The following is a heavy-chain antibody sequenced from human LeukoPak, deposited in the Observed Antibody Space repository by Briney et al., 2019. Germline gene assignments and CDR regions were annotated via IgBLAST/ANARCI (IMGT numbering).Heavy chain of an antibody. CDR2: ISGSGGST. J-gene: IGHJ4*02. D-gene: IGHD1-26*01. CDR1: GFTFSSYA. V-gene: IGHV3-23*01. Sequence: GGSLRLSCAASGFTFSSYAMSWVRQAPGKELEWVSAISGSGGSTYYADSVKGRFTISRDNSKNTLYLQMNSLRAEDTAVYYCAKLISGSYSGYFDYWGQGTLVTVSS. CDR3: AKLISGSYSGYFDY.